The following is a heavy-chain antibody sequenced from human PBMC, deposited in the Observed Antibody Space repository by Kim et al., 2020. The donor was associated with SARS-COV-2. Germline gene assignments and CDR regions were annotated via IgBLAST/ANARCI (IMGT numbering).Heavy chain of an antibody. J-gene: IGHJ3*02. CDR2: IYYSGST. CDR3: ARGVFKGDAFDI. CDR1: GGSISSYY. Sequence: SETLSLTCTVSGGSISSYYWSWIRQPPGKGLEWIGYIYYSGSTNYNPSLKSRVTISVDTSKNQFSLKLSSVTAADTAVYYCARGVFKGDAFDIWGQGTMVTVSS. V-gene: IGHV4-59*13.